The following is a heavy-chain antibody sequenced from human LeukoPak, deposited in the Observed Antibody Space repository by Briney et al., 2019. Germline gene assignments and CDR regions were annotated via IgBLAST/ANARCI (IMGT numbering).Heavy chain of an antibody. V-gene: IGHV1-46*01. CDR1: GYTFTSHY. CDR3: AAPGASGFVGNFWSGPLDY. Sequence: ASVKVSCRASGYTFTSHYMHWVRQAPGQGLEWVGIINPSAGGTSYPQKFQGRVTMTSDTSTSTVYMELSSLRYDDTAVYYCAAPGASGFVGNFWSGPLDYWGQGTPVSVSS. CDR2: INPSAGGT. D-gene: IGHD3-3*01. J-gene: IGHJ4*02.